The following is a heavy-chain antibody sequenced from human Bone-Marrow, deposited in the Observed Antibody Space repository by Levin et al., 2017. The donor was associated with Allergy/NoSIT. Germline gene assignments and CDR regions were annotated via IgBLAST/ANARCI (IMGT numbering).Heavy chain of an antibody. J-gene: IGHJ5*02. V-gene: IGHV2-26*01. CDR2: IFSNDEK. D-gene: IGHD1-26*01. CDR1: TFSLRSARMG. CDR3: ARVSRTSSS. Sequence: SGPTLVKPTETLTLTCLVPTFSLRSARMGVSWIRQPPGKALEWLGHIFSNDEKSYSTSLEGRLTISKDISKGQVVLTMTNMGPADTGTYYCARVSRTSSSWGQGTLVAVSS.